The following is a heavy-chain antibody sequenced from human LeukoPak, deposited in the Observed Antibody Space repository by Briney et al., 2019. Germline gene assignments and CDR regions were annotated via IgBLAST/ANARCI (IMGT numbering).Heavy chain of an antibody. CDR3: ARERYYYDSSGYWTPYYFDH. J-gene: IGHJ4*02. CDR2: INHSGST. V-gene: IGHV4-34*01. D-gene: IGHD3-22*01. Sequence: SETLSLTCAVYGGSFSGYYWSWIRQPPGKGLEWIGEINHSGSTNYNPSLKSRVTISVDTSKNQFSLKLSSVTAADTAVYYCARERYYYDSSGYWTPYYFDHWGQGTLVTVSS. CDR1: GGSFSGYY.